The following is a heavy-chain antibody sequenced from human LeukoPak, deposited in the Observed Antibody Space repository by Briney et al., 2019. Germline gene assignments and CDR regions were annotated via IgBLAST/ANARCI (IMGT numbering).Heavy chain of an antibody. V-gene: IGHV4-39*01. CDR1: GGSISSSSYY. Sequence: SETLSLTCTVSGGSISSSSYYWGWIRQPPGKGLEWIGEINHSGSTNYNPSLKSRVTISVDTSKNQFSLKLSSVTAADTAVYYCARLHYYGSGTIDYWGQGTLVTVSS. CDR3: ARLHYYGSGTIDY. J-gene: IGHJ4*02. CDR2: INHSGST. D-gene: IGHD3-10*01.